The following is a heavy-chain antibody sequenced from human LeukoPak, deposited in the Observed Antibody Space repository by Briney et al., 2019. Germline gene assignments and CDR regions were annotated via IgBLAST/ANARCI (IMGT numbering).Heavy chain of an antibody. V-gene: IGHV3-7*01. CDR3: ARDHARDGYNF. D-gene: IGHD5-24*01. CDR2: IEQDGSEK. CDR1: GFTFSSYW. Sequence: QTGGSLRLSCAASGFTFSSYWMYWVRQAPGKGLEWVANIEQDGSEKYYVDSVKGRFTISRDNAQNSLYLQMNSLRAEDTAVYYCARDHARDGYNFWGQGTLVTVSS. J-gene: IGHJ4*02.